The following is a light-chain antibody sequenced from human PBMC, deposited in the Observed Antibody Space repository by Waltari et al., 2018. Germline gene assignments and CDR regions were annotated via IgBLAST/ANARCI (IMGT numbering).Light chain of an antibody. CDR3: CSYSGSHMV. V-gene: IGLV2-23*02. CDR2: DVN. Sequence: QSALTQPASVSGSQGQSITIPCTGTSRDVCGFNLVSWYQQSPGKAPKVIIYDVNQRPSGVSDRFSGSKSGNTATLTISGLQAEDEADYHCCSYSGSHMVFGGGTRLTV. J-gene: IGLJ3*02. CDR1: SRDVCGFNL.